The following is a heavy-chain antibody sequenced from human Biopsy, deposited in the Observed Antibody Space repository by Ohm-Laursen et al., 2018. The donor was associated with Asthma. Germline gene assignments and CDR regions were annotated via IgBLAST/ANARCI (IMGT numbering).Heavy chain of an antibody. CDR2: ISYDGTNK. CDR3: ARLAYYDRSGTHYFDH. V-gene: IGHV3-30*03. D-gene: IGHD3-22*01. CDR1: RFTYE. J-gene: IGHJ4*02. Sequence: SLRLSCAATRFTYEMHWVRQAPGKGLEWVAVISYDGTNKDYADSVKGRFTISRDNAKNSLYLQMNSLRAEDTAVYFCARLAYYDRSGTHYFDHWGQGNLVTVSS.